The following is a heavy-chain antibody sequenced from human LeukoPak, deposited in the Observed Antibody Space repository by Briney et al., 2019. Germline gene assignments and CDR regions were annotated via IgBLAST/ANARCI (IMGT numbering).Heavy chain of an antibody. Sequence: GGSLRLSCAASGFTFSSYAMSWVRQAPGKGLEWVSTISGSGSSTYYADSVKGRFTISGDNSKNTLYLQMNSLRAEDTAVYYCAKRTSQWELPGNYFDYWGQGALVTVSS. CDR3: AKRTSQWELPGNYFDY. CDR2: ISGSGSST. V-gene: IGHV3-23*01. J-gene: IGHJ4*02. D-gene: IGHD1-26*01. CDR1: GFTFSSYA.